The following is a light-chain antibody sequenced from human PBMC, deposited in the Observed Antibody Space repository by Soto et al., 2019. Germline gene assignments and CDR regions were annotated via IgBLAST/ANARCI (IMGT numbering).Light chain of an antibody. CDR2: NNN. V-gene: IGLV1-40*01. CDR1: SSNIGAGYD. J-gene: IGLJ1*01. CDR3: QSYDSSLSGSYV. Sequence: QSVLTQPPSVSGAPGQRVTISCTGSSSNIGAGYDVHWYQRLPGTAPKVLIYNNNNRPSGVPDRFSGSKSGTSASLAITGLQAEDEADYYCQSYDSSLSGSYVFGTVNKLTVL.